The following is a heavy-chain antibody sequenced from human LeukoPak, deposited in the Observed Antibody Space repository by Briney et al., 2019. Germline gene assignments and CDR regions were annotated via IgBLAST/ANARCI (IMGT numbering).Heavy chain of an antibody. Sequence: SGGSLRLSCAASGLTLSTYGMSWLRQAPGKGLEGVSGISSSSCSTIYYADSVKGRFTISRDNAKNSLYLQMNSLRAEDTAVYYCARGPPRQWLTFDIWGQGTMVTVSS. V-gene: IGHV3-48*04. J-gene: IGHJ3*02. D-gene: IGHD6-19*01. CDR2: ISSSSCSTI. CDR1: GLTLSTYG. CDR3: ARGPPRQWLTFDI.